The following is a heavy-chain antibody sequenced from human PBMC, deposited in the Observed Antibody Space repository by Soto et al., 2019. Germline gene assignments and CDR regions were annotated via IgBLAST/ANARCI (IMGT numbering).Heavy chain of an antibody. CDR2: INHSGST. CDR1: GGSFSGYY. CDR3: ARSQGDSRVGWFDP. Sequence: QVQLQQWGAGLLKPSETLSLTCAVYGGSFSGYYWSWIRQPPGKGLEWIGEINHSGSTNYNPSLKSRITRSVDTSKNQFSLKLSSVTAADTAVYYCARSQGDSRVGWFDPWGQGTLVTVSS. V-gene: IGHV4-34*01. D-gene: IGHD1-26*01. J-gene: IGHJ5*02.